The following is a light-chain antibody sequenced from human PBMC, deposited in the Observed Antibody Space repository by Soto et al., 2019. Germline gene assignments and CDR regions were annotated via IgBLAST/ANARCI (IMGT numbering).Light chain of an antibody. Sequence: DIQLTQSPPSQSASVGDRVTITCQASQDINNYLNWYQQKPGKAPELLIYDASTLETGVPSRFSGSGSGTDFTLAISSLQPEDFATYYCQQYDNLPLTFGGGTKVEI. V-gene: IGKV1-33*01. CDR2: DAS. J-gene: IGKJ4*01. CDR1: QDINNY. CDR3: QQYDNLPLT.